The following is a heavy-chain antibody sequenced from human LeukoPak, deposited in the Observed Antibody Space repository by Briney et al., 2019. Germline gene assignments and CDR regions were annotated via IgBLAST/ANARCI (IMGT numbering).Heavy chain of an antibody. CDR1: GYSISSGYY. J-gene: IGHJ4*02. Sequence: PSETLSLTCTVSGYSISSGYYWGWIRQPPGKGLEWIGSIYHSGSTYYNPSLKSRVTISVDTSKNQFSLKLSSVTAADTAVYYCARHVGYYGSGSYLGYWGQGTLVTVSS. CDR2: IYHSGST. D-gene: IGHD3-10*01. V-gene: IGHV4-38-2*02. CDR3: ARHVGYYGSGSYLGY.